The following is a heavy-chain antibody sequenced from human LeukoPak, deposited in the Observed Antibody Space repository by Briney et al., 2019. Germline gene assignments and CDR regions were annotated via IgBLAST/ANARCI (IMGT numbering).Heavy chain of an antibody. V-gene: IGHV4-34*01. CDR3: AIHAYCSGGSCHPFDY. Sequence: SETLSLTCAVYGGSFSGYYWSWLRQPPGKGLEWIGEINHSGSTNYNPSLKSRVTISVDTSKNQFSLKLSSVTAADTAVYYCAIHAYCSGGSCHPFDYWGQGTLVTVSS. J-gene: IGHJ4*02. CDR2: INHSGST. CDR1: GGSFSGYY. D-gene: IGHD2-15*01.